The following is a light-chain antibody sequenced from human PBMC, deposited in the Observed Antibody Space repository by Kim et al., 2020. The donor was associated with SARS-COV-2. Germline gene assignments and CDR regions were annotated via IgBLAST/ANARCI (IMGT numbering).Light chain of an antibody. Sequence: SYELTQPPSVSVSPGQTASISCSGHNLGDTFVSWYMQRPGQSPLLVMYHDDKRPSGISERISGSNSGTTATLTISGTQAMDEADSFCQAWDTNTLVFGGG. CDR2: HDD. J-gene: IGLJ3*02. V-gene: IGLV3-1*01. CDR1: NLGDTF. CDR3: QAWDTNTLV.